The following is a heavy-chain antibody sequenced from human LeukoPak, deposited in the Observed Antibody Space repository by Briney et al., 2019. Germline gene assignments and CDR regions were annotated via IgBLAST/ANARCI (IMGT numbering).Heavy chain of an antibody. V-gene: IGHV4-31*03. CDR1: GGSISSGGYY. CDR2: IYYSGST. D-gene: IGHD2-2*01. J-gene: IGHJ6*02. CDR3: ARDARYCSSTSCAGPYYYGMDV. Sequence: SETLSLTCTVSGGSISSGGYYWSWIRQHPGKGLEWIVYIYYSGSTYYNPSLKSRVTISVDTSKNQFSLKLSSVTAADTAVYYCARDARYCSSTSCAGPYYYGMDVWGQGTTVTVSS.